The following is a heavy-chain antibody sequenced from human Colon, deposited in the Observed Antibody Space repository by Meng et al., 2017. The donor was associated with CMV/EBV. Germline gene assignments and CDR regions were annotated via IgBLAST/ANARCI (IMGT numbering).Heavy chain of an antibody. Sequence: GGSLRLSCKASGFIFNNFAMYWVRQAPGKGLEWLTVIWYDGSKQYYADSVRGRFTISRDNSNNTLYLQMNSLRAEDTALYYCARAENLYDSSGPIDSWGQGTLVTVSS. J-gene: IGHJ4*02. CDR1: GFIFNNFA. CDR3: ARAENLYDSSGPIDS. V-gene: IGHV3-33*01. CDR2: IWYDGSKQ. D-gene: IGHD6-19*01.